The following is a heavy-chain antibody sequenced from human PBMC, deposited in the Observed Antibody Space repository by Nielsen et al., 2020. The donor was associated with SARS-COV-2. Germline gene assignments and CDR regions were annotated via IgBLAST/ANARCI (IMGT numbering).Heavy chain of an antibody. D-gene: IGHD6-19*01. Sequence: ALVKVSCKASGYTFTGHYMHWMRQAPGQGPEWMGRINPNSGGPNYAQKFQGRVTMTWDTSISTAYMELSGLKSDDTAVFYCAGSGSGWYNFDSWGQGTLVTVSS. V-gene: IGHV1-2*06. CDR3: AGSGSGWYNFDS. J-gene: IGHJ4*02. CDR2: INPNSGGP. CDR1: GYTFTGHY.